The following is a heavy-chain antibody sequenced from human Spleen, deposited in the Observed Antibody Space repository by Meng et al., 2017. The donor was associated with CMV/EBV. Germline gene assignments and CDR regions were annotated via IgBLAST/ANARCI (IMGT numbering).Heavy chain of an antibody. CDR3: ARDRGGSNLLLTF. Sequence: GESLKISCAASGFTFSGYSMSWVRQSPGKGLECISYISGSSTTIYYADSVKGRFTISRDNAKNSLYLQMNSLRAEDTAVYYCARDRGGSNLLLTFRGQGTLVTVSS. CDR2: ISGSSTTI. D-gene: IGHD1-26*01. J-gene: IGHJ4*02. CDR1: GFTFSGYS. V-gene: IGHV3-48*04.